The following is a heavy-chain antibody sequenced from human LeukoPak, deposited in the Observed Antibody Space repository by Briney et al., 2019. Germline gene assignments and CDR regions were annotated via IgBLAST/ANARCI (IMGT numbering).Heavy chain of an antibody. CDR1: GISFSNYE. J-gene: IGHJ4*02. V-gene: IGHV3-48*03. CDR2: ISSSGSTI. CDR3: APLASNLGYCSSTSCRFDY. Sequence: PGGSLRLSCAASGISFSNYEMNWVRQAPGKGLEWVSYISSSGSTIYYADSVKGRFTISRDNAKNSLYLQMNSLRAEDTAVYYCAPLASNLGYCSSTSCRFDYWGQGTLVTVSS. D-gene: IGHD2-2*01.